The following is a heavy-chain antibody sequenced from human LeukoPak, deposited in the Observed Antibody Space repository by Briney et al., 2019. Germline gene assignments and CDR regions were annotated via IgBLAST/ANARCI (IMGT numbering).Heavy chain of an antibody. CDR2: MNPNSGNT. Sequence: GASVKVSCKASGYTFTGYYMHWVRQATGQGLEWMGWMNPNSGNTGYAQKFQGRVTMTRNTSISTAYMELSSLRSEDTAVYYCARGGRGRYYYGMDVWGQGTTGTVSS. V-gene: IGHV1-8*02. CDR3: ARGGRGRYYYGMDV. CDR1: GYTFTGYY. J-gene: IGHJ6*02.